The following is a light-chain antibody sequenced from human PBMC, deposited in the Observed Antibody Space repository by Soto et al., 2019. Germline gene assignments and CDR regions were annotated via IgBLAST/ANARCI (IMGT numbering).Light chain of an antibody. CDR2: GAS. CDR1: QSVSSSS. J-gene: IGKJ1*01. V-gene: IGKV3-20*01. CDR3: QQYGSSPRT. Sequence: EIVLTQSPGTLSLSPGERATLSCRASQSVSSSSLAWYQQRRGQAPRLLIHGASSRATGIPDRFSGSGSGTDFTLTISRLEPEDFAVYYYQQYGSSPRTFGQGTKVDIK.